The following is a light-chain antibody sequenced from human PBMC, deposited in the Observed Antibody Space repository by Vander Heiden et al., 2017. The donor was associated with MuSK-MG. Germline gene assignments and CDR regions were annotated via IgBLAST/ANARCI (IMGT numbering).Light chain of an antibody. Sequence: DIQMTQSPSTLSASVGDRVTLTCRASQTIRSWLAWYQQKPGKAPNLLIYDASTLESGVPSRFSGSGSGTEFTLTISSLQPDDFATYYCQQYYSYPWTFGPGTKVENK. CDR3: QQYYSYPWT. CDR2: DAS. V-gene: IGKV1-5*01. CDR1: QTIRSW. J-gene: IGKJ1*01.